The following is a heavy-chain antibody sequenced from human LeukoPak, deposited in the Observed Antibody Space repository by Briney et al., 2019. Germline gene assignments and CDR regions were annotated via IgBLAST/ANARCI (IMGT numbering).Heavy chain of an antibody. CDR1: GGSLSSSSYY. CDR2: IYYSGST. V-gene: IGHV4-39*01. D-gene: IGHD2-2*02. Sequence: SSETLSLTCTVSGGSLSSSSYYWGWIRQPPGKGLEWIGSIYYSGSTYYNPSLKSRVTISVDTSKNQFSLKLSSVTAADTAVYYCARRSGKYQLLYPGNNWFDPWGQGTLVTVSS. J-gene: IGHJ5*02. CDR3: ARRSGKYQLLYPGNNWFDP.